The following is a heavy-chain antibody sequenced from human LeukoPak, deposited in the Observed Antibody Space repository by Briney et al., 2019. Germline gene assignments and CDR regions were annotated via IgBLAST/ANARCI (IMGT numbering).Heavy chain of an antibody. Sequence: NPSEMLSLTCTVSGYSISSGYYWAWIRQPPGKGLEWIGSIYHSGNTYYNPSLKSRVTISVDTSKNQLSLKLSSVTATDTAVYYCARRTTYFGWRPSESPSCFDYWGQGTLVTVSS. CDR3: ARRTTYFGWRPSESPSCFDY. J-gene: IGHJ4*02. CDR2: IYHSGNT. D-gene: IGHD3-9*01. V-gene: IGHV4-38-2*02. CDR1: GYSISSGYY.